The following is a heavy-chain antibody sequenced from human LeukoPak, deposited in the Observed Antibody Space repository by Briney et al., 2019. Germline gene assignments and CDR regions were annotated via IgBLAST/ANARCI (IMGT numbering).Heavy chain of an antibody. J-gene: IGHJ4*02. CDR2: IWYDGSNK. Sequence: PGGSLRLSCAASGFTFSSYGMHWVRQAPGKGLEWVAVIWYDGSNKYYADSVKGRFTISRDNSKNTLYLEMNSLRDEDTAVYYCARSTMVRGVLNTEYFDYWGQGTLVTVSS. D-gene: IGHD3-10*01. CDR1: GFTFSSYG. CDR3: ARSTMVRGVLNTEYFDY. V-gene: IGHV3-33*01.